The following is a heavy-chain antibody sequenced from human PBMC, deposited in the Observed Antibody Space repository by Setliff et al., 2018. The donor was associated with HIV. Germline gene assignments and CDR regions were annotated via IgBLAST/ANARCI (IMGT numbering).Heavy chain of an antibody. V-gene: IGHV1-2*04. CDR2: INPKSDGI. CDR3: ARGMDYYDSSGFDY. CDR1: GYSLTDYY. D-gene: IGHD3-22*01. Sequence: ASVKVSCKASGYSLTDYYIHWVRQAPGQGLEWRGWINPKSDGINDAQKFQGWITMTRDTSISTAYMELSRLRSDDTAVYYCARGMDYYDSSGFDYWGQGTLVTVSS. J-gene: IGHJ4*02.